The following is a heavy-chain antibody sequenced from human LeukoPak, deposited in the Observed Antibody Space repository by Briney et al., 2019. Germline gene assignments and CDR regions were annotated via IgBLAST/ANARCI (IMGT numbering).Heavy chain of an antibody. CDR2: IDWDDDK. V-gene: IGHV2-70*11. J-gene: IGHJ4*02. CDR3: ARVLTVTSSYDY. Sequence: SGPTLVNPTQTLTLTCTFSGFSLSTSGMCVSWVRQPPGKALEWLARIDWDDDKYYSTSLKTRHTISKDTSKNQVVLTMTNMDPVDTATYYCARVLTVTSSYDYWGQGTLVTVSS. CDR1: GFSLSTSGMC. D-gene: IGHD4-17*01.